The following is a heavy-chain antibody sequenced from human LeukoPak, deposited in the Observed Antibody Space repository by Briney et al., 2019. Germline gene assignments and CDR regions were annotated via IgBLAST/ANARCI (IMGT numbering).Heavy chain of an antibody. D-gene: IGHD5-24*01. CDR1: GGSINSYY. CDR3: ARRDPINYYFDF. V-gene: IGHV4-59*08. CDR2: IYYSGST. J-gene: IGHJ4*02. Sequence: SETLSLTCTVSGGSINSYYWTWIRQPPGKGLEWIGYIYYSGSTNYNPSLESRVTIPVDRSKNQFSLKVKSVSPTDTAVYYCARRDPINYYFDFWGQGTVVSVSS.